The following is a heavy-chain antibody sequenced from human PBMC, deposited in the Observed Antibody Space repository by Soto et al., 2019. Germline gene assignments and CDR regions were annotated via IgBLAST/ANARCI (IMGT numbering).Heavy chain of an antibody. Sequence: QAGGSLRLSCAASGFTFDDYAMHWVRQAPGKGLEWVSGISWNSGSIGYADSVKGRFTISRDNAKNSLYLQMNSLRAEDTALYYCAKDIGGIAAAADYWGQGTLVTVSS. CDR3: AKDIGGIAAAADY. CDR1: GFTFDDYA. D-gene: IGHD6-13*01. V-gene: IGHV3-9*01. J-gene: IGHJ4*02. CDR2: ISWNSGSI.